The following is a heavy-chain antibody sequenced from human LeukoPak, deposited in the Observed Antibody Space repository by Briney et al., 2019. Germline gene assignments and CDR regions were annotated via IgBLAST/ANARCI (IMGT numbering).Heavy chain of an antibody. CDR1: GGSIRRSSYY. D-gene: IGHD5-18*01. J-gene: IGHJ6*03. Sequence: SETLSLTCTVSGGSIRRSSYYWGWIRQPPGKGLEWIGSIYYSGSTNYNPSLKSRVTISVDTSKNQFSLKLSSVTAADTAVYCARVIEGGYSYGSYYYYMDVWGKGTTVTISS. CDR2: IYYSGST. V-gene: IGHV4-39*07. CDR3: ARVIEGGYSYGSYYYYMDV.